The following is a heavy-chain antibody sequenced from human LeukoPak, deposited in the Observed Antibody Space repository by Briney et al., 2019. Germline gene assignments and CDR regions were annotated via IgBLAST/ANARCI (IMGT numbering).Heavy chain of an antibody. CDR1: GYTFTSYG. CDR3: ARCRSTSCYRWFDP. CDR2: ISAYNGNT. V-gene: IGHV1-18*01. D-gene: IGHD2-2*01. J-gene: IGHJ5*02. Sequence: ASVKVSCKASGYTFTSYGISWVRQAPGQGLEWMGWISAYNGNTNYAQKLQGRVTMTTDTATSTAYMELRSLRSDDTAVYYCARCRSTSCYRWFDPWGQGTLVTVSS.